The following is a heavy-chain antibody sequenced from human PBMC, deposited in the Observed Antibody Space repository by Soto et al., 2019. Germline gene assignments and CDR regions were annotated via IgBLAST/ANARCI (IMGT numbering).Heavy chain of an antibody. CDR1: GFTFSSYA. D-gene: IGHD3-10*01. V-gene: IGHV3-23*01. J-gene: IGHJ6*02. Sequence: HPGGSLRLSCAASGFTFSSYAMSWVRQAPGRGLEWVSAISGSGGSTYYADSVKGRFTISRDNSKNTLYLQMDSLRAEDTAVYYCAKSEFRGQKYYGMDVWGQGTTVTVSS. CDR2: ISGSGGST. CDR3: AKSEFRGQKYYGMDV.